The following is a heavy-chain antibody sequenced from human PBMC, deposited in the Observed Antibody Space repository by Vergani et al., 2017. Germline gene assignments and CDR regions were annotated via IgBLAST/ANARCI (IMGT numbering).Heavy chain of an antibody. CDR1: GFTSAGYA. CDR3: AKDLGTSSGGGWFDP. V-gene: IGHV3-9*02. Sequence: EVQLEESGGGLVPPGRSLRLSCVASGFTSAGYAMHWVRQAPGKGLGWVSGISWNSNSIGYADSVKGRFTISRDNAKNSLYLQMNSLRAEDTALYYCAKDLGTSSGGGWFDPWGQGTLVTVSS. CDR2: ISWNSNSI. D-gene: IGHD6-6*01. J-gene: IGHJ5*02.